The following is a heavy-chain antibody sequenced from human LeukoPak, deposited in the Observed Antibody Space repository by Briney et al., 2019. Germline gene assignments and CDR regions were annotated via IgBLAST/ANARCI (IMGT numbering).Heavy chain of an antibody. CDR2: ISGSGGST. J-gene: IGHJ4*02. D-gene: IGHD3-22*01. V-gene: IGHV3-23*01. CDR1: GFTFSSYA. CDR3: AKDFYDSSGYYLSLDY. Sequence: GGSLRLSCAASGFTFSSYAMSWVRQAPGKGLEWVSAISGSGGSTYYADSVKGRFTISRDNSKNTLCLQMNSLRAEDTAVYYCAKDFYDSSGYYLSLDYWGQGTLVTVSS.